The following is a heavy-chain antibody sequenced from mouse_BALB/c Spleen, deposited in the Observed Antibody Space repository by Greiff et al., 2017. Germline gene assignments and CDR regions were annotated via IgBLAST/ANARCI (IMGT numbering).Heavy chain of an antibody. CDR2: ISYSGST. J-gene: IGHJ4*01. Sequence: DVQLQESGPGLVKPSQSLSLTCTVTGYSITSDYAWNWIRQFPGNKLEWMGYISYSGSTSYNPSLKSRISITRDTSKNQFFLQLNSVTTEDTATYYCARWGGLYYAMDYWGQGTSVTVSS. V-gene: IGHV3-2*02. CDR3: ARWGGLYYAMDY. CDR1: GYSITSDYA.